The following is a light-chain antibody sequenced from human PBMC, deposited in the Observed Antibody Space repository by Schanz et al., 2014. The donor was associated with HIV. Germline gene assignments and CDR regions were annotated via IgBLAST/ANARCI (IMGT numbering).Light chain of an antibody. J-gene: IGLJ3*02. CDR2: NTF. Sequence: QLVLTQPPSGSGTPGQRVTISCSGSSSNFRSNAVNWSQPLPGTAPRLVIYNTFHRPSGVPDRFSGSQSGTSASLAISGLQSEDESDFFCATWDDSLDGWVFGGGTKLTVL. CDR1: SSNFRSNA. V-gene: IGLV1-44*01. CDR3: ATWDDSLDGWV.